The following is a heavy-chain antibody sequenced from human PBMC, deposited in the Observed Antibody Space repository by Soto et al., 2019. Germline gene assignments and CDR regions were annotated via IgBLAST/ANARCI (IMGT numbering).Heavy chain of an antibody. D-gene: IGHD1-26*01. CDR1: GGSISSNNYY. V-gene: IGHV4-39*01. CDR2: IYYSGNT. Sequence: ASETLSLTCTVSGGSISSNNYYWGWIRQPPGKGLEWIGNIYYSGNTYYNPSLKSRVTMSVDTSKNQFSLKLTSVTAADTAVYYCARRTPLVGAPFDPWGQGXLVTVYS. J-gene: IGHJ5*02. CDR3: ARRTPLVGAPFDP.